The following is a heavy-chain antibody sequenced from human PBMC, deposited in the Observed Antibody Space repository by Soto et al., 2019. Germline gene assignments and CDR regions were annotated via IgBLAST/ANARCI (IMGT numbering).Heavy chain of an antibody. D-gene: IGHD2-2*01. J-gene: IGHJ4*02. CDR3: TRDNVVVPAAIFEFVDY. CDR1: GFTFGDYA. V-gene: IGHV3-49*03. CDR2: IRSKAYGGTT. Sequence: PGGSLRLSCTASGFTFGDYAMSWFRQAPGKGLEWVGFIRSKAYGGTTEYAASVKGRFTISRDDSKSIAYLQMNSLKTEDTAVYYCTRDNVVVPAAIFEFVDYWGQGTLVTVSS.